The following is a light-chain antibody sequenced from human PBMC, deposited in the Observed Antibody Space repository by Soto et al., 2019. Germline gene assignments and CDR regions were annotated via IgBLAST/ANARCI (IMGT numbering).Light chain of an antibody. Sequence: EIVLTQSPGTLSLSPGERATLSCRASQSVSNNYLAWYQQKPGQAPRLLIYGASNRATGIPDRLSGSGAGIDFTLTSSRLEPEDFAVYYCQQYGSSGTFGQGTKVEIK. CDR2: GAS. V-gene: IGKV3-20*01. CDR1: QSVSNNY. J-gene: IGKJ1*01. CDR3: QQYGSSGT.